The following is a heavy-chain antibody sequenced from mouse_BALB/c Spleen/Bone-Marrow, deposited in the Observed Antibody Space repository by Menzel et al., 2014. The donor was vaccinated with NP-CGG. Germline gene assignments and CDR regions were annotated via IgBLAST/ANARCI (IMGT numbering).Heavy chain of an antibody. D-gene: IGHD2-14*01. J-gene: IGHJ3*01. Sequence: VQLQESGPGLVAPSQSLSFTFTASGFSLTSFVLHWLRQPPGKRLASLRVISAGGSTNYDSAFMSRLTISKDNSKSQVFLKMSSLQTDDTAMYYCATYYRYDGAYWGQGTLVTVSA. CDR2: ISAGGST. CDR1: GFSLTSFV. V-gene: IGHV2-9*02. CDR3: ATYYRYDGAY.